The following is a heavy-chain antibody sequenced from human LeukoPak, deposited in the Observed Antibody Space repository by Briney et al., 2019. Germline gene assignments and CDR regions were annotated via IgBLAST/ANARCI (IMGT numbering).Heavy chain of an antibody. CDR3: AREGPPTGSYYY. J-gene: IGHJ4*02. CDR2: IYSGGST. V-gene: IGHV3-66*01. CDR1: GFTVSSNY. Sequence: GGSLRLSCAASGFTVSSNYMSWVRQAPGKGLEWVSVIYSGGSTYYADSVKGRFTISGDNSKNTLYLQMNSLRAEDTAVYYCAREGPPTGSYYYWGQGTLVTVSS. D-gene: IGHD1-26*01.